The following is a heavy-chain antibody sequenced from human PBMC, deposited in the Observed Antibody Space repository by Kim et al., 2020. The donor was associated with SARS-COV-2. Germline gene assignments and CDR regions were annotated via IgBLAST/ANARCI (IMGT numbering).Heavy chain of an antibody. J-gene: IGHJ4*02. V-gene: IGHV3-23*01. Sequence: GGSLRLSCAASGFTFSSYATSWVRQAPGKGLEWVSAISGSGGSTYYADSVKGRFTISRDNSKNTLYLQMNSLRAEDTAVYYCAKDAYYDFWSGYYIDYWGQGTLVTVSS. CDR3: AKDAYYDFWSGYYIDY. CDR2: ISGSGGST. D-gene: IGHD3-3*01. CDR1: GFTFSSYA.